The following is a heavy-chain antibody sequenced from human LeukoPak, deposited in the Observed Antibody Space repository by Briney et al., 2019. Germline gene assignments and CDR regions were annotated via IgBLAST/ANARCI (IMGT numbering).Heavy chain of an antibody. D-gene: IGHD2-15*01. CDR2: INHSGST. CDR3: ATLALQRRTYKRGTYCSGGRCRPAFDY. J-gene: IGHJ4*02. Sequence: SETLSLTCAVYGGSFSGYYWSWIRQPPGKGLEWIGEINHSGSTNYNPSLKSRVTISVDTSKNQFSLKLSSVTAADTAVYYCATLALQRRTYKRGTYCSGGRCRPAFDYWGQGTLVTVSS. V-gene: IGHV4-34*01. CDR1: GGSFSGYY.